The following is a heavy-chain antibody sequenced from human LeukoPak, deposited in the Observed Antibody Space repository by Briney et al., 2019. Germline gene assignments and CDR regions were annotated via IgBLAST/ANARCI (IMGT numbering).Heavy chain of an antibody. Sequence: ASVKVSCKASGYTFTSYDINWVRQATGQGLEWMEWMNPNSGNTGYAQKFQGRVTMTRNTSISTAYMELSSLRSEDTAVYYCARRVVEMATIDAFAIWGQGTMVTVSS. CDR2: MNPNSGNT. D-gene: IGHD5-24*01. J-gene: IGHJ3*02. V-gene: IGHV1-8*01. CDR1: GYTFTSYD. CDR3: ARRVVEMATIDAFAI.